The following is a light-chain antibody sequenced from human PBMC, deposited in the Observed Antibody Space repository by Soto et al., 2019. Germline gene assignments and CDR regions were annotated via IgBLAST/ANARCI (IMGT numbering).Light chain of an antibody. CDR2: KMS. CDR3: QQYDNYPWT. Sequence: DIQMTQSPSTLSASVGDRVNITCRASQSISTWLAWYQQKPGKAPKLLIYKMSSLEGGVPSRFSGSGSGTEFTLTISSLQPDDFATYYCQQYDNYPWTFGQGTKVEIK. J-gene: IGKJ1*01. CDR1: QSISTW. V-gene: IGKV1-5*03.